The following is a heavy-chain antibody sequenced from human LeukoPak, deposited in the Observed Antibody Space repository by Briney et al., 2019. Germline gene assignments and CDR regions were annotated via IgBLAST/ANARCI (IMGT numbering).Heavy chain of an antibody. D-gene: IGHD3-10*01. V-gene: IGHV3-23*01. CDR1: GFTFSSYA. CDR2: ISGSGGST. CDR3: VKPSSGSGSRAPFDY. Sequence: GGSLRLSCAASGFTFSSYAMSWVRQAPGKGLEWVSAISGSGGSTYYADSVKGRFTISRDNSKNTLYLQMNSLRAEDTAVYYCVKPSSGSGSRAPFDYWGQGTLVTVSS. J-gene: IGHJ4*02.